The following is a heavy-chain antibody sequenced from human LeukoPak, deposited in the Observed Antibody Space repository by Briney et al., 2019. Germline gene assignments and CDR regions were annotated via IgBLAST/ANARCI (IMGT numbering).Heavy chain of an antibody. V-gene: IGHV4-39*01. D-gene: IGHD3-22*01. CDR1: SGSISSNTYY. Sequence: SETLSLTCTVSSGSISSNTYYWGWIRQPPGKGLEWIGNIFYSGSTYYNPSLKSRVTISIDTSKNQFSLKLSSVTAADTAVFYCARLHRGYGENLWGQGILVTVSS. CDR3: ARLHRGYGENL. CDR2: IFYSGST. J-gene: IGHJ4*02.